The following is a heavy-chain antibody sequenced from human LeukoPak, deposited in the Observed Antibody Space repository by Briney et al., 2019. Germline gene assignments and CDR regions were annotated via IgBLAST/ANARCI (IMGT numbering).Heavy chain of an antibody. D-gene: IGHD2-2*01. Sequence: SVKVSGKASVGTFSSYAISWLRQAPGQGRDCMGVIIPIFGTANYAQKFQGRVTITTDESTSTDYMELSSLRSEDTDVYYCARVSSGYCSSTSCYSFDYWGQGTVVSVSS. CDR1: VGTFSSYA. CDR2: IIPIFGTA. CDR3: ARVSSGYCSSTSCYSFDY. J-gene: IGHJ4*02. V-gene: IGHV1-69*05.